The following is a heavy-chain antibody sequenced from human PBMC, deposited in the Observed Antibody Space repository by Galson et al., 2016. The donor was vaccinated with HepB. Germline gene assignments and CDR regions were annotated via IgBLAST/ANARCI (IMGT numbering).Heavy chain of an antibody. CDR1: GGSVSSGSYY. D-gene: IGHD1-26*01. J-gene: IGHJ5*02. CDR3: ARAPIVGGRTRFDP. CDR2: SYYSGIT. Sequence: TVSGGSVSSGSYYWSWIRQPPGKGLKWIAYSYYSGITYYNSSLKSRVTISVDTSKNQFSLKLSSVTAADTAVYYCARAPIVGGRTRFDPWGQGTQVIVSS. V-gene: IGHV4-61*01.